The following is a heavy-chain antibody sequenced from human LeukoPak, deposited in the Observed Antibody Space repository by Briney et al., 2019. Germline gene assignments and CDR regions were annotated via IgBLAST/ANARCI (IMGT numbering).Heavy chain of an antibody. V-gene: IGHV3-72*01. CDR2: IRNKPNSYTT. D-gene: IGHD6-19*01. J-gene: IGHJ4*02. Sequence: PGGSLRLSCAASGFTFSDHYMDWVRQAPGKGLEWVGRIRNKPNSYTTEYAAPVKGRFAISRDDSKNSLYPQMDSLKTEDTAVYYCARSFRFTSGWPFDYWGQGTLVTVSS. CDR1: GFTFSDHY. CDR3: ARSFRFTSGWPFDY.